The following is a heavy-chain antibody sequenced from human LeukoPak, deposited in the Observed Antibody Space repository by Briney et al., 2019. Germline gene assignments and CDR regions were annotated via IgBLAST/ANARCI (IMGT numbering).Heavy chain of an antibody. CDR3: AKSSLWFGEPKGGFDP. J-gene: IGHJ5*02. CDR1: GFTFSSYA. V-gene: IGHV3-23*01. Sequence: GGSLRLSCAASGFTFSSYAMSWVRQAPGKGLEWVSAISGSGGSTHYADSVKGRFTISRDNSKNTLYLQMNSLRAEDTAVYYCAKSSLWFGEPKGGFDPWGQGTLVTVSS. D-gene: IGHD3-10*01. CDR2: ISGSGGST.